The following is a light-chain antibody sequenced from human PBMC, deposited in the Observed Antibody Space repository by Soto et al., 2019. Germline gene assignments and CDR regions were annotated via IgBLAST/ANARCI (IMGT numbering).Light chain of an antibody. V-gene: IGKV3-20*01. CDR1: ETVATN. CDR3: QHYGGSFI. Sequence: EIVRTQSPATLSVSPGERATLSRRASETVATNLAWYQPKPGQAPSLLISGASTRAAGISDRFSGSGSGTDFTLSISRLEPEDFAVDYCQHYGGSFIFGPGTKVDIK. CDR2: GAS. J-gene: IGKJ3*01.